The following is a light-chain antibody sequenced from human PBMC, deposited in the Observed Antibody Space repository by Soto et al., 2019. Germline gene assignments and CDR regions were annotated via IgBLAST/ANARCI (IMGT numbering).Light chain of an antibody. Sequence: DIVMTQSPDSLAVSLGERDTINCKSSQSVLYSSNNKSYLAWFQQKPGQPPKLLIYWASNRESGVPDRFSGSGSGTDFTLTISSLEPEDFAVYYCQQRSNWPRLTFGGGTKVEIK. V-gene: IGKV4-1*01. J-gene: IGKJ4*01. CDR1: QSVLYSSNNKSY. CDR2: WAS. CDR3: QQRSNWPRLT.